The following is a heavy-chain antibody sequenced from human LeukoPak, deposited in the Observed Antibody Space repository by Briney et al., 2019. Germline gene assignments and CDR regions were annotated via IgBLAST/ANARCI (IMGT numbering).Heavy chain of an antibody. CDR1: GFTFSSYA. D-gene: IGHD1-1*01. J-gene: IGHJ3*02. CDR3: AKSLFTSATGTGRAFHI. CDR2: ISYDGSNK. V-gene: IGHV3-30-3*02. Sequence: HAGGSLRLSCAASGFTFSSYAMHWVRQAPGKGLERVAVISYDGSNKYYADSVKGRFTISRDNSKNTLYLQMNSLRAEDTAVYYCAKSLFTSATGTGRAFHIWGQGTMVSVSS.